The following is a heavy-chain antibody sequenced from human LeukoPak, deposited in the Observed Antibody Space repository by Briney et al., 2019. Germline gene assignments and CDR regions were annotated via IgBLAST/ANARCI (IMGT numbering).Heavy chain of an antibody. V-gene: IGHV3-23*01. J-gene: IGHJ4*02. CDR1: GFTFSRYA. CDR2: ISGSGGST. D-gene: IGHD3-10*01. Sequence: QSGGSLRLSCAASGFTFSRYAMSWVRQAPGKGLEWVSVISGSGGSTYYADSVKGRFTISRDNSKNTLYLQINRLRVEDTAVYYCAKVSNIGGSGTRDYWGQGTLVTVSS. CDR3: AKVSNIGGSGTRDY.